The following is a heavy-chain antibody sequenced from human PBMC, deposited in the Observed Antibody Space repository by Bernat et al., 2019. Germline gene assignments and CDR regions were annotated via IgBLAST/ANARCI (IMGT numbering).Heavy chain of an antibody. CDR2: IIPILGIA. D-gene: IGHD2-15*01. CDR3: AREGGYWSGGSCYSADY. CDR1: GGTFSSYT. Sequence: QVQLVQSGAEVKKPGSSVKVSCKASGGTFSSYTISWVRQAPGQGLEWMGRIIPILGIANYAQKFQGRVTITADKSTSTAYMELSSLRSEDTAVYYCAREGGYWSGGSCYSADYRGQGTLVTVSS. V-gene: IGHV1-69*08. J-gene: IGHJ4*02.